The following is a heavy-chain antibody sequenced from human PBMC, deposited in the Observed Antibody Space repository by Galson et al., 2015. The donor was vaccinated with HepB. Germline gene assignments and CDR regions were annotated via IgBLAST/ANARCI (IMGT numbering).Heavy chain of an antibody. V-gene: IGHV1-18*01. Sequence: SVKVSCKASGYTFATYGVIWVRQAPGQGLEWMGWISAYSESTIYAQKFQGRVTMTTDTSTSTAYMELRSLRSDDTAVYYCARFRVYYSYYMDVWGKGTTVTVSS. J-gene: IGHJ6*03. D-gene: IGHD5-24*01. CDR1: GYTFATYG. CDR3: ARFRVYYSYYMDV. CDR2: ISAYSEST.